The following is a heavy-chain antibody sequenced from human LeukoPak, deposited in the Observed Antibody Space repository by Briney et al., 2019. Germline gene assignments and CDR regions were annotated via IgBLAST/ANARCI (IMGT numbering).Heavy chain of an antibody. Sequence: GGSLRLSCAASGFTFSSYSMNWVRQAPGKGLEWVSYISSSSSTIYYADSVKGRFTISRDNAKNSLYLQMNSLRAEDTAVYYCARSYYYGSGSYGFDYWGQGTLVTVSS. CDR1: GFTFSSYS. J-gene: IGHJ4*02. V-gene: IGHV3-48*04. CDR3: ARSYYYGSGSYGFDY. CDR2: ISSSSSTI. D-gene: IGHD3-10*01.